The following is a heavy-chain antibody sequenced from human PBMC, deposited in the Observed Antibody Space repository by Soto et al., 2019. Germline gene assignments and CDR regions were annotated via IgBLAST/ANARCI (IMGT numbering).Heavy chain of an antibody. D-gene: IGHD5-12*01. CDR1: GGSFSNTAYY. CDR3: AGGRDGYKSGY. CDR2: IRYTGST. V-gene: IGHV4-31*03. Sequence: QVQLQESGPGLVKPSQTLSLTCTVSGGSFSNTAYYWSWLRQHPGKGLEWIGYIRYTGSTSYNPSLKSRLTISLDTSKNQFPLHLSSVTAADTAVYYCAGGRDGYKSGYWGQGTLVSVSS. J-gene: IGHJ4*02.